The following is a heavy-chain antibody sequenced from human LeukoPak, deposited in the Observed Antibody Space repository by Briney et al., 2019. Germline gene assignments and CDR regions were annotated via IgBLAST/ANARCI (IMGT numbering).Heavy chain of an antibody. CDR2: ISSSSSYI. D-gene: IGHD3-22*01. V-gene: IGHV3-21*01. CDR3: ARGGYYDPHDAFDI. Sequence: GGSLRLSCAASGFTFSSYSMNWDRQAPGKVLEWVSSISSSSSYIYYADSVKGRFTISRDNAKNSLYLQMNSLRAEDTAVYYCARGGYYDPHDAFDIWGQGTMVTVSS. J-gene: IGHJ3*02. CDR1: GFTFSSYS.